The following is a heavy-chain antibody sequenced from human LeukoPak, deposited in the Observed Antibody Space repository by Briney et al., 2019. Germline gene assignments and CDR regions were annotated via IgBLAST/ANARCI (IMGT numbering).Heavy chain of an antibody. Sequence: SETLSLTCTVSGDSISSSSYCWAWIRQPPGKGLEWIGNIYNSANTHYNPSLKTRITMSVDTSKNQFSLKLNSVTAADTAVYYCARHPGRLFDYWGQGTLVTVSS. CDR3: ARHPGRLFDY. V-gene: IGHV4-39*01. CDR2: IYNSANT. J-gene: IGHJ4*02. CDR1: GDSISSSSYC.